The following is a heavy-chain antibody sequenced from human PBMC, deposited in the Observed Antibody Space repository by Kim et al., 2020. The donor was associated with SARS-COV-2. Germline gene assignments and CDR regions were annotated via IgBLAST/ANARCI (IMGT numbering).Heavy chain of an antibody. J-gene: IGHJ5*02. CDR1: GGSISSYY. Sequence: SETLSLTCTVSGGSISSYYWSWIRQPPGKGLEWIGYIYYSGSTNYNPSLKSRVTISVDTSKNQFSLKLSSVTAADTAVYYCARVKSGYYHRPPTGWFDPWGQGPLVTVSS. V-gene: IGHV4-59*01. CDR3: ARVKSGYYHRPPTGWFDP. CDR2: IYYSGST. D-gene: IGHD3-22*01.